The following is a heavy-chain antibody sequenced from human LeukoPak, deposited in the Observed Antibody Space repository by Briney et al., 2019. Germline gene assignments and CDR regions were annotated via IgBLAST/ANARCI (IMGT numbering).Heavy chain of an antibody. J-gene: IGHJ4*02. V-gene: IGHV3-30*03. Sequence: PGRSLRLSCAASGFTFSSYGMHWVRQAPGKGLEWVAVISYDGSNKYYADSVKGRFTISRDNSKNTLYLQMNSLRAEDTAVYYCARDSTGYYPPAPDYWGQGTLVTVSS. D-gene: IGHD3-9*01. CDR1: GFTFSSYG. CDR3: ARDSTGYYPPAPDY. CDR2: ISYDGSNK.